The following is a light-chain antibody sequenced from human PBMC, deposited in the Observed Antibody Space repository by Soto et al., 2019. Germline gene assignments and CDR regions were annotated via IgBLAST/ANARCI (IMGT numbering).Light chain of an antibody. J-gene: IGKJ5*01. CDR3: QHYSNWPA. V-gene: IGKV3-15*01. CDR2: GAS. CDR1: QSVGSN. Sequence: IVMTQSPVTLSVSPGDRVTLSCRASQSVGSNLAWYQQRPGRPPSLLIYGASTRATGVSARFSGSGSGTEFTLTISSLKSEDFAVYYCQHYSNWPAFGQGTRLEIK.